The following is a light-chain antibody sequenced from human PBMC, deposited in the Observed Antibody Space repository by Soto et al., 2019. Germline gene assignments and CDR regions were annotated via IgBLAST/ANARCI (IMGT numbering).Light chain of an antibody. J-gene: IGLJ3*02. CDR2: TNN. CDR3: AAWDDSLNGCWV. CDR1: SSNIGSHT. Sequence: QSVLTQPPSASGTPGQRVTISCSGSSSNIGSHTVNWFQQLPGTAPKLLIYTNNQRPSGVPDRFSGSESGTSASLAISGLQSEDEADYFCAAWDDSLNGCWVFGGGTKLTVL. V-gene: IGLV1-44*01.